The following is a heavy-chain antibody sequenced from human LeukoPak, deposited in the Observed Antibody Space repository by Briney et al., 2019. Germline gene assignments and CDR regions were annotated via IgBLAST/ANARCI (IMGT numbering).Heavy chain of an antibody. D-gene: IGHD3-22*01. CDR1: GYTFTGYY. CDR3: ARDRASSGYYASEYFQH. Sequence: GASVKVSCKASGYTFTGYYMHWVRQAPGQGLEWMGWINPNSGGTNYAQKFQGRVTMTRDTSISTAYTELSRLRSDDTAVYYCARDRASSGYYASEYFQHWGQGTLVTVSS. V-gene: IGHV1-2*02. J-gene: IGHJ1*01. CDR2: INPNSGGT.